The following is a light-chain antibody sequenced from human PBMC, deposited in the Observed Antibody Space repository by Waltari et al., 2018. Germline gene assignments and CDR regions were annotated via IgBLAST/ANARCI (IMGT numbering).Light chain of an antibody. V-gene: IGKV1-33*01. CDR2: AAS. CDR3: QQYHSVPLA. CDR1: EDIKQS. Sequence: HMTQSPSSLSAPVGDRVTITCQANEDIKQSLNWCHQKPGTAPEVLIFAASKSQTGAPSRFSGSRSETDFTFTISSLQPEDMGTYYCQQYHSVPLAFGGGTTVEIK. J-gene: IGKJ4*01.